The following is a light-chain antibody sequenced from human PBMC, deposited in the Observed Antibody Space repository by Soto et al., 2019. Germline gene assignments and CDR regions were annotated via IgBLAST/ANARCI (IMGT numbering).Light chain of an antibody. CDR1: QSVSSY. Sequence: EIVLTQSPGTLSLSPGQRATLSCRASQSVSSYLAWYQQKPGQAPRLLIFGASTRATGIPARFSGSGSGTDFTLTISSLQSEDFGVYFCQQDDNWPLTFGGGTKVDIK. CDR3: QQDDNWPLT. J-gene: IGKJ4*01. V-gene: IGKV3D-15*01. CDR2: GAS.